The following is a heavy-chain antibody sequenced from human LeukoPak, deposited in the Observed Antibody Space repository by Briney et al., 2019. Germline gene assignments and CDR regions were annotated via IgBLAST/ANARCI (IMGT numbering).Heavy chain of an antibody. CDR3: ARSEGHYDSSGYY. CDR1: GFTFSDYY. CDR2: ISSSSSYT. J-gene: IGHJ4*02. Sequence: GGSLRLSCAASGFTFSDYYMSWIRQAPGKGLEWVSYISSSSSYTNYADSVKGRFTISRDNAKNTLYLQMNNLRAEDTAVYYCARSEGHYDSSGYYWGQGTLVTVSS. D-gene: IGHD3-22*01. V-gene: IGHV3-11*06.